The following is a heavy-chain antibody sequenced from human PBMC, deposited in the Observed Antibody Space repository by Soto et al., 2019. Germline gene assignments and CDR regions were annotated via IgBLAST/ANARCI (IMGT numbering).Heavy chain of an antibody. CDR2: ISWASGSI. CDR3: ARGLSYGLGSYVLFDAFDI. V-gene: IGHV3-9*01. J-gene: IGHJ3*02. CDR1: GFTFDDYA. D-gene: IGHD3-10*01. Sequence: EVQLVDSGGGLVQPGKSLRLSCAASGFTFDDYAMHWVRQAPGKGLEWVSGISWASGSIDYSDSVKGRFTITRDNTMNHLYLKMNSLREDDTALYYCARGLSYGLGSYVLFDAFDIWCQGTMVTVSS.